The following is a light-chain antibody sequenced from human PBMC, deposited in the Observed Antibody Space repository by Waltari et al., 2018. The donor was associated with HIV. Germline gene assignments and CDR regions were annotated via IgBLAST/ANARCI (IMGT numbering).Light chain of an antibody. CDR2: DDS. V-gene: IGLV3-21*02. J-gene: IGLJ3*02. CDR3: QVWDTGGDHPEWV. Sequence: SYVLTQPPSVSVAPGQTARVTCGGNNIGSKSVHWYQVKPGQAPVLVVYDDSDRPSGIPERVAGSNSGNTATLSISRVEAGDEADYYCQVWDTGGDHPEWVFGGGTKLT. CDR1: NIGSKS.